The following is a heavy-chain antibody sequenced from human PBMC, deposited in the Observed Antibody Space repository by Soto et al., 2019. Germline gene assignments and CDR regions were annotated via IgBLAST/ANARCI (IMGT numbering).Heavy chain of an antibody. CDR1: GFTFSTNS. CDR3: ARYLIIPRAFDI. D-gene: IGHD2-21*01. CDR2: ISSSSSVI. J-gene: IGHJ3*02. V-gene: IGHV3-48*04. Sequence: EGQLVESGGGLVQPGGSLRLSCAVSGFTFSTNSMAWVRQAQGKGLEWVSYISSSSSVIYYADSVKGRIAVSRDNAKNSLYLQTHSLRAADTAVYFCARYLIIPRAFDIWGQGTTVTVSS.